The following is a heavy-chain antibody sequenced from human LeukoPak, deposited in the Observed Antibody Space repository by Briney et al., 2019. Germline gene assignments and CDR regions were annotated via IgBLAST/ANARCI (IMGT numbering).Heavy chain of an antibody. Sequence: SETLSLTCAVYGGSFSGYYWSWIRQPPGKGLEWIGEINHSGSTNYNPSLKSRVTISVDTSKNQFSLKLSSVTAADTAVYYCARANYYDSSGYWRDAFDIWGQGTMVTVSS. CDR2: INHSGST. V-gene: IGHV4-34*01. CDR3: ARANYYDSSGYWRDAFDI. D-gene: IGHD3-22*01. CDR1: GGSFSGYY. J-gene: IGHJ3*02.